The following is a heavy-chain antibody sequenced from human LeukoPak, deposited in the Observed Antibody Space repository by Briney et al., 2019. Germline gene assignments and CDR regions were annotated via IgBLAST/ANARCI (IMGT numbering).Heavy chain of an antibody. J-gene: IGHJ3*02. D-gene: IGHD6-6*01. Sequence: PGGSLRLSCAASGFTFSSYSMNWVRQAPGKGLEWVSYISSSSSTIYYADSVKGRFTISRDNAKNSLYLQMNSLRAEDTAVYYCARDSSSSSNAFDIWGQGTMVTVSS. CDR1: GFTFSSYS. V-gene: IGHV3-48*04. CDR2: ISSSSSTI. CDR3: ARDSSSSSNAFDI.